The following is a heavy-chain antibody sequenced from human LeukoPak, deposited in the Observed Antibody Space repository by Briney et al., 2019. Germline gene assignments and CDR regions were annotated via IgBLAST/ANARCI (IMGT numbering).Heavy chain of an antibody. Sequence: SETLSLTCTVSGYSISSGRYWAWIRQPPGKGLEWIGSITHSGYTNYNPSLKSRVTISVDMSKNHFSLQLSSVTAPDTALYYCAREELFYDFWSGSHGAFDVRGQGTMVSVSS. J-gene: IGHJ3*01. CDR1: GYSISSGRY. V-gene: IGHV4-38-2*02. CDR2: ITHSGYT. CDR3: AREELFYDFWSGSHGAFDV. D-gene: IGHD3-3*01.